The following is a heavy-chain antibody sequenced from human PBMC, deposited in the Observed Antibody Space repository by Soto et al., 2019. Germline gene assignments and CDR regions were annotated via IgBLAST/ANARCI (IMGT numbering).Heavy chain of an antibody. CDR2: VNPSGGHT. Sequence: QVQLVQSGAEVKKPGASVKVSCKASGDTFTDYYIHWVRQAAGQGLEWMGTVNPSGGHTTYAQHFLGRMTMTRDTSNSTLYMELTSLTSEDTAVYYCARGGHVVVVTAALDFWGQGTLVTVSS. V-gene: IGHV1-46*01. J-gene: IGHJ4*02. D-gene: IGHD2-21*02. CDR1: GDTFTDYY. CDR3: ARGGHVVVVTAALDF.